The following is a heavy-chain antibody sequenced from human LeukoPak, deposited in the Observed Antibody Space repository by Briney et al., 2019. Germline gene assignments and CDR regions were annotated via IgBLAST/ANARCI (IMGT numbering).Heavy chain of an antibody. V-gene: IGHV3-74*01. CDR2: ICPDRTAT. Sequence: GGSLRLSCAASGFTFSTYCMHWVRQAPGKGPMWVSRICPDRTATNYADSVKARFIISRDNARNTVYLQMNSLRVEDTAVYYCVRDFRSADYWGQGTLVTVSS. CDR1: GFTFSTYC. J-gene: IGHJ4*02. CDR3: VRDFRSADY.